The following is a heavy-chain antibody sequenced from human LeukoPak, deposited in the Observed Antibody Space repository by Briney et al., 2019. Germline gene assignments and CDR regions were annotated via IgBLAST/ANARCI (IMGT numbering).Heavy chain of an antibody. CDR2: IYYSGST. Sequence: SETLSLTCTVSGGSISSSSYYWGWIRQPPGKGLEWIGSIYYSGSTYYNPSLKSRVTISVDTSKNQFSLKLSSVTAADTAIYYCARDVGGADMDVWGKGTTVTVSS. J-gene: IGHJ6*03. D-gene: IGHD4-17*01. CDR3: ARDVGGADMDV. CDR1: GGSISSSSYY. V-gene: IGHV4-39*07.